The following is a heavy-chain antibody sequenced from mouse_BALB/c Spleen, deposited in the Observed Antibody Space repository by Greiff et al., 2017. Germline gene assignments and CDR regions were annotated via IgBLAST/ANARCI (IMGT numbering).Heavy chain of an antibody. J-gene: IGHJ4*01. D-gene: IGHD1-1*01. V-gene: IGHV1S81*02. CDR2: INPSNGGT. CDR1: GYTFTSYY. Sequence: QVQLKQPGAELVKPGASVKLSCKASGYTFTSYYMYWVKQRPGQGLEWIGGINPSNGGTNFNEKFKSKASLTVDKSSSTAYMQLSSLTSEDSAVYYCAGSSYRYAMDYWGQGTSVTVSS. CDR3: AGSSYRYAMDY.